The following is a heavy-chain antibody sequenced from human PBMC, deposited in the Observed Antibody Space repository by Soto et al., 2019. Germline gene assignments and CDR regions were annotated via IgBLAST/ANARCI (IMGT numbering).Heavy chain of an antibody. CDR1: GFTFSSYA. V-gene: IGHV3-23*01. Sequence: PGGSLRLSCAASGFTFSSYAMSWVRQAPGKGLEWVSAISGSGGSTHYADSVKGRFTISRDNSKNTLYLQMNSLRAEDTAVYYCARKGPGGTQLEGFDYWGQGTLVTVSS. J-gene: IGHJ4*02. CDR2: ISGSGGST. D-gene: IGHD6-13*01. CDR3: ARKGPGGTQLEGFDY.